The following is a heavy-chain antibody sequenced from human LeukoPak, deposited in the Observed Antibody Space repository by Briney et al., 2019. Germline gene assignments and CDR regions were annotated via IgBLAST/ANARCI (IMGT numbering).Heavy chain of an antibody. CDR3: AKCRDSSNTFYYGTAV. CDR2: ISGSGAGT. Sequence: GGSLRLTCAASGFIFSDYAMTWVRQAPGKGLEWVSAISGSGAGTYYADSVKGRFTISRDKSQNTLYLQMNRLRAEDTAEYYCAKCRDSSNTFYYGTAVWGQGTTVTVPS. V-gene: IGHV3-23*01. J-gene: IGHJ6*02. CDR1: GFIFSDYA. D-gene: IGHD5-24*01.